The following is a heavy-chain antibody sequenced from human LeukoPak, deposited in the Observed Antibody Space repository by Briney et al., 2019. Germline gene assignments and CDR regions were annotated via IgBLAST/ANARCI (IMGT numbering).Heavy chain of an antibody. CDR3: AKTTVPTPFDL. V-gene: IGHV3-9*01. CDR1: GFTFDDYA. D-gene: IGHD4-17*01. CDR2: ISWNSGSI. Sequence: GGSLRLSCAASGFTFDDYAMLWVRQAPGKGLEWVSGISWNSGSIGYADSVKGRFTISRDNAKNSLYLQMNSLRAEDTALYYCAKTTVPTPFDLWGRGTLVTVSS. J-gene: IGHJ2*01.